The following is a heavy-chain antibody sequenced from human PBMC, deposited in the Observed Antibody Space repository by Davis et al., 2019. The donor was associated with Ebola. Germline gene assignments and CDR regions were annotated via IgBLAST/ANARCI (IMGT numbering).Heavy chain of an antibody. CDR1: GGTFSSYA. D-gene: IGHD3-22*01. CDR2: IIPIFGTA. J-gene: IGHJ3*02. V-gene: IGHV1-69*06. Sequence: SVKVSCKASGGTFSSYAISWVRQAPGQGLEWMGGIIPIFGTANYAQKFQGRVTITADKSTSTAYMELSSLRSEDTAVYYCARGINYYDREDAFDIWGQGTMVTVSS. CDR3: ARGINYYDREDAFDI.